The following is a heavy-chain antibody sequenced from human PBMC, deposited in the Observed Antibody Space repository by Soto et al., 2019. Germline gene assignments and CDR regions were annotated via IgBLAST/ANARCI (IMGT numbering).Heavy chain of an antibody. CDR1: GFTFDDYA. CDR2: ISWNSGSI. V-gene: IGHV3-9*01. CDR3: AKHRYDFWSGYYPYFDY. J-gene: IGHJ4*02. D-gene: IGHD3-3*01. Sequence: GGSLRLSCAASGFTFDDYAMHWVRQAPGKGLEWVSGISWNSGSIGYADSVKGRFTISRDNAKNSLYLQMNSLRAEDTALYYCAKHRYDFWSGYYPYFDYWGQGTLVTVSS.